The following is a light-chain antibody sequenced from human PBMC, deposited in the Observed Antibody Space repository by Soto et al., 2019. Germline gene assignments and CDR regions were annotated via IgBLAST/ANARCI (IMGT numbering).Light chain of an antibody. J-gene: IGKJ2*01. CDR3: QKYNSYLYS. CDR2: DAS. Sequence: DIQMTQSPSTLSASVGDRVTITCRASQSISSWLAWYQQKPGKAPKLLIDDASRLESGVPSRFSGSGSGKEFTLTISSLQPDDFATYYCQKYNSYLYSFGQGNKLEIK. V-gene: IGKV1-5*01. CDR1: QSISSW.